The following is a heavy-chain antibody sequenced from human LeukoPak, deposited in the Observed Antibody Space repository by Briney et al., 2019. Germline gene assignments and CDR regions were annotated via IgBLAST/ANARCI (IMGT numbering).Heavy chain of an antibody. CDR1: GFIYSNYG. CDR3: VKVSVAAPGSDY. J-gene: IGHJ4*02. CDR2: INQDGGEK. Sequence: GGSLRLSCAASGFIYSNYGMTWVRQAPGEGLEWVANINQDGGEKYYVDSVKGRFTISRDNAKNSLYLQMNSLRAEDTALYYCVKVSVAAPGSDYWGQGTLVTVSS. V-gene: IGHV3-7*01. D-gene: IGHD6-13*01.